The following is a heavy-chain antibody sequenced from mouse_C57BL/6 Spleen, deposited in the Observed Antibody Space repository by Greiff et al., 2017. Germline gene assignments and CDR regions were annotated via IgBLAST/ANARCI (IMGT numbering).Heavy chain of an antibody. CDR2: IHPNSGST. Sequence: QVQLQQPGAELVKPGASVKLSCKASGYTFTSYWMHWVKQRPGQGLEWIGMIHPNSGSTNYNEKFKSKATLTVDKSSSTAYMQLSSLTSEDSAVYYCALSAQANYYAMDYWGQGTSVTVSS. CDR1: GYTFTSYW. J-gene: IGHJ4*01. CDR3: ALSAQANYYAMDY. D-gene: IGHD3-2*02. V-gene: IGHV1-64*01.